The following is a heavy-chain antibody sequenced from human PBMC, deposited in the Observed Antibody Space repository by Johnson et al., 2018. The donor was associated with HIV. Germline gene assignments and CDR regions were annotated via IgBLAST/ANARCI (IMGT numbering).Heavy chain of an antibody. J-gene: IGHJ3*02. Sequence: QVQLVESGGGVVQPGRSLRLSCAASGFTFSSYAMHWVRQAPGKGVEWVAVISYDGSNKYYADSVKGRFTISRDNSKNTRYLQMNSLRAEDTAVYYCARVPPSPYGSGSYGAFDIWGQGTMVTVSS. V-gene: IGHV3-30*04. D-gene: IGHD3-10*01. CDR2: ISYDGSNK. CDR1: GFTFSSYA. CDR3: ARVPPSPYGSGSYGAFDI.